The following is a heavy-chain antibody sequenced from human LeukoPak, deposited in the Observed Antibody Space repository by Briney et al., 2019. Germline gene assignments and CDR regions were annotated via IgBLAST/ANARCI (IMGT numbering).Heavy chain of an antibody. CDR1: GGSISSYY. CDR3: ARQYYDILTGYYHFDY. J-gene: IGHJ4*02. D-gene: IGHD3-9*01. V-gene: IGHV4-59*01. CDR2: IYYSGST. Sequence: TSSETLSLTCTVSGGSISSYYWSWIRQPPGKGLEWIGYIYYSGSTNYNPSLKSRVTISVDPSKNQFSLKLSSVTAADTAVYYCARQYYDILTGYYHFDYWGQGTLVTVSS.